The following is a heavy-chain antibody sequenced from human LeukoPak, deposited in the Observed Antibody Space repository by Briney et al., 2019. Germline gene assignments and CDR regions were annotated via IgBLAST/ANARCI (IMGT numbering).Heavy chain of an antibody. J-gene: IGHJ4*02. Sequence: SETLSLTCDVSGGSITQTNDWTWVRQPPGKGLEWIGEANLQGGTNYNPSLLRRVAISVDTSANHVSLQMTSVTAADTAVYYCAREGGSYPPLDYSGQGTLVTVSS. V-gene: IGHV4-4*02. CDR2: ANLQGGT. CDR3: AREGGSYPPLDY. CDR1: GGSITQTND. D-gene: IGHD3-10*01.